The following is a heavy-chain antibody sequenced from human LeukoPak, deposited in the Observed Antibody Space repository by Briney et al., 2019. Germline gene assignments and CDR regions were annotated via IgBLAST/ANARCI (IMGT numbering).Heavy chain of an antibody. D-gene: IGHD6-13*01. Sequence: SETLSLTCTVSGGSISSYYWSWIRQPSGKGLEWIGYIYYSGSTNYNPSLKSRVTISVDTSKNQFSLKLSSVTAADTAVYYCARAPGEQQLAPRTYYFDYWGQGTLVTVPS. J-gene: IGHJ4*02. CDR1: GGSISSYY. V-gene: IGHV4-59*01. CDR3: ARAPGEQQLAPRTYYFDY. CDR2: IYYSGST.